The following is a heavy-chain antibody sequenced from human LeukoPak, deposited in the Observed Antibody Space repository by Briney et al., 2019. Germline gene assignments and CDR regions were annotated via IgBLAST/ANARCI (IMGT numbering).Heavy chain of an antibody. V-gene: IGHV2-5*02. CDR2: IYWDDDK. CDR1: GFSLSTGGVG. D-gene: IGHD4-17*01. Sequence: KVSGPTLVNPTPTRTLTCTFSGFSLSTGGVGVGGIRQPPGKAPEGVALIYWDDDKRYSPSLKSRLTITKDTSKNQVVLTITNMDPVDTATYYCAHMGYGDPRLHYYYYGMDVWGQGTPVTVSS. CDR3: AHMGYGDPRLHYYYYGMDV. J-gene: IGHJ6*02.